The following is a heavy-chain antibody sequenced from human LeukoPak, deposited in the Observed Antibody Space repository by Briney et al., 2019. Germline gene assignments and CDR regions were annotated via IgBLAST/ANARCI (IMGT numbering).Heavy chain of an antibody. CDR3: ARHYYGSGSYYNGSDY. CDR1: GFTFCSYG. CDR2: IWYDGSNK. V-gene: IGHV3-33*01. J-gene: IGHJ4*02. Sequence: GGSLRLSCAASGFTFCSYGMHWVRQAPGKGLEWVAVIWYDGSNKYYADSVKGRFTISRDNSKNTLYLQMNSLRAGDTAVYYCARHYYGSGSYYNGSDYWGQGTLVTVSS. D-gene: IGHD3-10*01.